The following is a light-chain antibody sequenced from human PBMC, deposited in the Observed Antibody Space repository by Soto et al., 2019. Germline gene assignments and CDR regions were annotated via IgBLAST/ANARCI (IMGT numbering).Light chain of an antibody. CDR2: RSD. J-gene: IGLJ2*01. CDR3: AAWDDSRYGVV. V-gene: IGLV1-44*01. Sequence: QSVLTQSPSASGTPGQRVIIACSGSSSNIGSNHVNWYRHLPGAAPKLLIFRSDQRPSGVPDRFSGSKSGTTASLAISGLQSVDEADYYCAAWDDSRYGVVFGGGTKLTVL. CDR1: SSNIGSNH.